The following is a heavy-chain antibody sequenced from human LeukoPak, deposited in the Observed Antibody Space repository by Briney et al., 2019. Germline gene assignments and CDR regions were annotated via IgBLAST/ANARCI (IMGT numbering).Heavy chain of an antibody. CDR1: GFTFSSYS. V-gene: IGHV3-21*01. Sequence: GGSLRLSCAASGFTFSSYSMNWVRQAPGKGLEWVSSISSSSSYIYYADSVKGRFTISRDNAKNSLYLQMNNLRAEDTAIYYCARDLNWETYWGQGTLVTVSS. CDR2: ISSSSSYI. D-gene: IGHD1-1*01. J-gene: IGHJ4*02. CDR3: ARDLNWETY.